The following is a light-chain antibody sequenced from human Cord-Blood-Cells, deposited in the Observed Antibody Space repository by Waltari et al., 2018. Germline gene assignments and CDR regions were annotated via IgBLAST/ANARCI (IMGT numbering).Light chain of an antibody. CDR1: ISDVGGYNY. Sequence: QSALTQPRSVSGSPGQSVTIPCPGTISDVGGYNYVSWYQQHPGKAPHLSIYDVSKRPSGVPDRFSGSKSGNTASLTISGLQAEDEADYYCCSYAGSYTYVFGTGTKVTVL. CDR3: CSYAGSYTYV. J-gene: IGLJ1*01. V-gene: IGLV2-11*01. CDR2: DVS.